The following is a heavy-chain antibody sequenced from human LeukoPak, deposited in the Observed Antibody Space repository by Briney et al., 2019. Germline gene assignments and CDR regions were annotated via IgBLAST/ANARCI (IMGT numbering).Heavy chain of an antibody. V-gene: IGHV4-59*01. CDR1: GGSISSYY. J-gene: IGHJ4*02. CDR3: ARAGVDDFWSGYHYYFDY. D-gene: IGHD3-3*01. Sequence: PSETLSLTGTVSGGSISSYYWSSIRQPPGKGLEWIGYIYYSGSTNYNPSLKSRVTISVDTSKNQFSLKLSSVTAADTSVYYCARAGVDDFWSGYHYYFDYWGQGTLVTVSS. CDR2: IYYSGST.